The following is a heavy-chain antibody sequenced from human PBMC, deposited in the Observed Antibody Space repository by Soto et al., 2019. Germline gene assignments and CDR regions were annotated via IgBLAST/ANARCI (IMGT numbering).Heavy chain of an antibody. D-gene: IGHD1-26*01. J-gene: IGHJ5*02. CDR3: ARWVGASNWFDP. V-gene: IGHV1-2*04. CDR1: GYTFTGCH. CDR2: INTNTGDT. Sequence: ASVKVSCKTSGYTFTGCHIHWVRQAPGQGLEWMGWINTNTGDTNYAQKFQGWVTMTRDTSINTAYVQLSRLTSDGTAVYYCARWVGASNWFDPWGQGTLVTVSS.